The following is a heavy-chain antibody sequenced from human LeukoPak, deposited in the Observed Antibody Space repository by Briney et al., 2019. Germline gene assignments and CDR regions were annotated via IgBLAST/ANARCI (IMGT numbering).Heavy chain of an antibody. Sequence: GGSLRLSCAASGFIFNTHWMNWVRQAPGKGLEWVANIKQDGSEAFYLDSVRGRFIISRDNTKNSLYLQMRSLRVEDTAVYFCSGGEGWLQPRWGQGTLVTVSS. CDR1: GFIFNTHW. V-gene: IGHV3-7*01. CDR3: SGGEGWLQPR. D-gene: IGHD6-19*01. CDR2: IKQDGSEA. J-gene: IGHJ4*02.